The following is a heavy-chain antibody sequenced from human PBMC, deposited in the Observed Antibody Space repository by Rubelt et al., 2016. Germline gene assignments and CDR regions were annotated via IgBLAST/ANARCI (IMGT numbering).Heavy chain of an antibody. CDR2: IIPIFGTA. Sequence: QVQLVQSGAEVKKPGASVKVSCKASGYTFTSYAMHWVRQAPGQGLEWMGGIIPIFGTASYAQKFQGRVTITADESTSTAYMELSSLRSEDTAVYYCAARTQLELRQKPFDYWGQGTLVTVSS. J-gene: IGHJ4*02. V-gene: IGHV1-69*13. D-gene: IGHD1-7*01. CDR1: GYTFTSYA. CDR3: AARTQLELRQKPFDY.